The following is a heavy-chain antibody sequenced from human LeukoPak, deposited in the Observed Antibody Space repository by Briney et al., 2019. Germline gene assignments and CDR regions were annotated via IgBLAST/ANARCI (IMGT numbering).Heavy chain of an antibody. D-gene: IGHD3-10*01. CDR1: GGSFSGYY. CDR2: INHSGST. CDR3: ARVSKSPAMVRGVIPPFFDP. J-gene: IGHJ5*02. V-gene: IGHV4-34*01. Sequence: SETLSLTCAVYGGSFSGYYWSWIRQPPGKGLEWIGEINHSGSTNYNPSLKSLVTISVDTSKNQFSLKLSSVTAADTAVYYCARVSKSPAMVRGVIPPFFDPWGQGTLVTVSS.